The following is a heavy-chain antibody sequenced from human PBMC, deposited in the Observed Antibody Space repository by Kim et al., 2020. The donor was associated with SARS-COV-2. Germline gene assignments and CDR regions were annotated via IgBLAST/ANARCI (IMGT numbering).Heavy chain of an antibody. J-gene: IGHJ6*02. Sequence: GGSLRLSCAASGFSVSSKYMSWVRQPPGKGLEWVSVIYSGVGTTHYADSVKGRFTISRDNSRNTVHLQMNSLRVDDTAVYYCARDAGSYYYYSMDVWGPG. D-gene: IGHD2-15*01. CDR2: IYSGVGTT. V-gene: IGHV3-53*01. CDR3: ARDAGSYYYYSMDV. CDR1: GFSVSSKY.